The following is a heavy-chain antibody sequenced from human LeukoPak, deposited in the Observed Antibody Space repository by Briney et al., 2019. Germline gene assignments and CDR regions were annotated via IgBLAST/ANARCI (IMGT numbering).Heavy chain of an antibody. D-gene: IGHD3-22*01. Sequence: GESLKISCRGSGYTFTSYWIAWVRLMPGKGLEWMGIIFPGDSDTRHSPSFQGQVTISADKSISTAYLQWSSLKASDTAMYYCARRGEGYYDSSGYYYVGAAFDIWGQGTMVTVSS. V-gene: IGHV5-51*01. J-gene: IGHJ3*02. CDR1: GYTFTSYW. CDR3: ARRGEGYYDSSGYYYVGAAFDI. CDR2: IFPGDSDT.